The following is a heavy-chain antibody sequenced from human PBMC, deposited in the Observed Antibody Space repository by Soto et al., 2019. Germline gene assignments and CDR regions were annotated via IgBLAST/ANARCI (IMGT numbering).Heavy chain of an antibody. Sequence: QVQLVQSGAEVKKPGASVKVSCKVSGYTLTELSMHWVRQATGKGLEWMGGFDPEDGETIYAQKFQGRVTMTEDTSRDTAYMALSSLRSEDRAVYYCETVGASPGYYYGMDVCGEGTTVIVSS. CDR2: FDPEDGET. CDR3: ETVGASPGYYYGMDV. D-gene: IGHD1-26*01. CDR1: GYTLTELS. J-gene: IGHJ6*04. V-gene: IGHV1-24*01.